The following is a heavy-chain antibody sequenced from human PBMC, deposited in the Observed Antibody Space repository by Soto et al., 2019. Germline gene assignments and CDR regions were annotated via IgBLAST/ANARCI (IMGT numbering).Heavy chain of an antibody. J-gene: IGHJ4*02. CDR3: ARDPGRYCSSNSCYGQAIGTDY. CDR2: IYYSGST. D-gene: IGHD2-2*01. V-gene: IGHV4-31*03. CDR1: GGSISSGGYY. Sequence: SETLSLTCTVSGGSISSGGYYWSWIRQHPGKGLEWIGYIYYSGSTYYNPSLKSRVTISVDTSKNQFSLKLSSVTAADTAVYYSARDPGRYCSSNSCYGQAIGTDYWGQGTLVTVSS.